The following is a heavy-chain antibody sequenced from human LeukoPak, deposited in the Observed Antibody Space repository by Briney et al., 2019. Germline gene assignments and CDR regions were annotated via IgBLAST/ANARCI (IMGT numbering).Heavy chain of an antibody. CDR1: GFSFSSYG. CDR3: ARAGPSSSWHQFDY. CDR2: IRSDGSNK. Sequence: GGSLRLSCAGSGFSFSSYGMHWVRQAPGKGLEWMAFIRSDGSNKYYADSVKGRFTISRDNSKNTLYLQMNSLRAEDTAVYYCARAGPSSSWHQFDYWGQGTLVTVSS. J-gene: IGHJ4*02. D-gene: IGHD6-13*01. V-gene: IGHV3-30*02.